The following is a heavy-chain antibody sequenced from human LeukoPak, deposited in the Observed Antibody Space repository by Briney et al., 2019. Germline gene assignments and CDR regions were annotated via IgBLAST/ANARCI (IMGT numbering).Heavy chain of an antibody. D-gene: IGHD6-19*01. V-gene: IGHV4-59*01. CDR3: AREGSDWDPFDY. CDR2: IYDGST. Sequence: TPSETLSLTCTVSGDSINNDYWTWIRQPPGKGLEWIGYIYDGSTNYSPSLESRVTISADTSKNQFSLKMTSVTAADTAVYYCAREGSDWDPFDYWGQGTLVTVSS. J-gene: IGHJ4*02. CDR1: GDSINNDY.